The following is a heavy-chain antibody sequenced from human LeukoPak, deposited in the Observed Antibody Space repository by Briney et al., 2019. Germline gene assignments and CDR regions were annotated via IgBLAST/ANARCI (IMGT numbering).Heavy chain of an antibody. CDR2: INPNSGGT. CDR3: ARDGLEKPVGDEGY. Sequence: ASVKVSCKASGYTFTGYCMHWVRQAPGQGLEWMGWINPNSGGTNYAQKLQGRVTMTTDTSTSTAYMELRSLRSDDTAVYYCARDGLEKPVGDEGYWGQGTLVTVSS. CDR1: GYTFTGYC. J-gene: IGHJ4*02. V-gene: IGHV1-2*02.